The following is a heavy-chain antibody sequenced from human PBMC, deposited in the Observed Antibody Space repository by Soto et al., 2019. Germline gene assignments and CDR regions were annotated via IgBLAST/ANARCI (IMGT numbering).Heavy chain of an antibody. Sequence: SETLSLTCTVSGGSISGYYWSWIRQPPGKGLEWIGYMYNTGSTVYNPSFKSRVTISVDTSKNQFSLKLNSVTAADTALYYCTGRDVAPMDVWGQGTTVTVSS. J-gene: IGHJ6*02. CDR2: MYNTGST. V-gene: IGHV4-59*01. CDR3: TGRDVAPMDV. CDR1: GGSISGYY. D-gene: IGHD1-1*01.